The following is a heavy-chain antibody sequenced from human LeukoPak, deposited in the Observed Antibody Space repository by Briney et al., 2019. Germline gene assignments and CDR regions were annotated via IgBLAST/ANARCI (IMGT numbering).Heavy chain of an antibody. CDR2: INPSGGST. J-gene: IGHJ4*02. D-gene: IGHD3-22*01. Sequence: ASVKVSCKASGYTFSDNYIHWVRQAPGQGLEWMGIINPSGGSTSYAQKFQGRVTMTRDTSTSTVYMELSSLRSEDTAVYYCARNGGYYDSSGYYDYWGQGTLVTVSS. CDR1: GYTFSDNY. V-gene: IGHV1-46*01. CDR3: ARNGGYYDSSGYYDY.